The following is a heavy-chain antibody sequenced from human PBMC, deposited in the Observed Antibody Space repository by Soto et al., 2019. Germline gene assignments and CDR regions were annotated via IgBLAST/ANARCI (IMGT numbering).Heavy chain of an antibody. CDR2: IKPRGST. Sequence: SETLFPTFAVYCGAFHVYYWTWLRQSPRKGLEGIGEIKPRGSTNYNPSLKSRVTISVDTSKNQFSLKLSSVTAADTAVYYCARGGRSGWYNYWGQGTLVTVSS. CDR1: CGAFHVYY. D-gene: IGHD6-19*01. J-gene: IGHJ4*02. V-gene: IGHV4-34*01. CDR3: ARGGRSGWYNY.